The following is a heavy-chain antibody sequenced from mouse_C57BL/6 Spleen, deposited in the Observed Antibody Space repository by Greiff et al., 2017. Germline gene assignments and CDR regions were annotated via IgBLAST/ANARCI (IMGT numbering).Heavy chain of an antibody. CDR2: IDPSDSYT. Sequence: VQLKQPGAELVMPGASVKLSCKASGYTFTSYWMHWVKQRPGQGLEWIGEIDPSDSYTNYNQKFKGKSTLTVDKSSSTAYMQLSSLTSEDSAVYYCAAAQATWAWFAYWGQGTLVTVSA. CDR1: GYTFTSYW. D-gene: IGHD3-2*02. V-gene: IGHV1-69*01. J-gene: IGHJ3*01. CDR3: AAAQATWAWFAY.